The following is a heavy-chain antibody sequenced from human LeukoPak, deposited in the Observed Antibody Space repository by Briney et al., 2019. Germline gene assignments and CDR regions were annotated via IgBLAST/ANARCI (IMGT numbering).Heavy chain of an antibody. CDR1: GYTFTSYA. Sequence: GASVKVSCKASGYTFTSYAMHWVRQAPGQRLEWMGWINAGNGNTKYSQEFQGRVTMTRDTSISTAYMELSRLRSDDTAVYYCARDYYDSSGYKFGIFDYWGQGTLVTVSS. V-gene: IGHV1-3*01. CDR3: ARDYYDSSGYKFGIFDY. J-gene: IGHJ4*02. D-gene: IGHD3-22*01. CDR2: INAGNGNT.